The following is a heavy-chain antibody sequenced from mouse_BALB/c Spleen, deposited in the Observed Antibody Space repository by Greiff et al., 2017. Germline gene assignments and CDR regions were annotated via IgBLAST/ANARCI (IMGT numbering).Heavy chain of an antibody. D-gene: IGHD4-1*02. CDR1: GYSITSDYA. J-gene: IGHJ3*01. CDR2: ISYSGST. V-gene: IGHV3-2*02. CDR3: AQLGRRAWFAY. Sequence: EVQLKQSGPGLVKPSQSLSLTCTVTGYSITSDYAWNWIRQFPGNKLEWMGYISYSGSTSYNPSLKSRISITRDTSKNQFFLQLNSVTTEDTATYYGAQLGRRAWFAYWGQGTLVTVSA.